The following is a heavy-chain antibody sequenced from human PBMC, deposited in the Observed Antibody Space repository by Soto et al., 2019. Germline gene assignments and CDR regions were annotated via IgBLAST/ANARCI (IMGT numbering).Heavy chain of an antibody. CDR1: GGSFSGYY. V-gene: IGHV4-34*01. J-gene: IGHJ6*02. D-gene: IGHD3-3*01. CDR2: INHSGST. Sequence: NPSETLSLTCAVYGGSFSGYYWSWLRQPPGKGLEWIGEINHSGSTNYNPSLKSRVTISVDTSKNQFSLKLSSVTAADTAVYYCARQNYDFWSGYLGYYYGMDVWGQGTTVT. CDR3: ARQNYDFWSGYLGYYYGMDV.